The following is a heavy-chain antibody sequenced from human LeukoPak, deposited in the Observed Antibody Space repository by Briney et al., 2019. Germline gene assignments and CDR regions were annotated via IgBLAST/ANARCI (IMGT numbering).Heavy chain of an antibody. CDR2: INPNSGGT. V-gene: IGHV1-2*02. J-gene: IGHJ1*01. Sequence: GASVKVSCKASGYTFTGYYMHWVRQAPGQGLGWMGWINPNSGGTNYAQKFQGRVTITRDTSISTAYMELSRLRSDDTAVYYCAREKMVTATACFQHWGQGTLVTVSS. CDR1: GYTFTGYY. D-gene: IGHD2-21*02. CDR3: AREKMVTATACFQH.